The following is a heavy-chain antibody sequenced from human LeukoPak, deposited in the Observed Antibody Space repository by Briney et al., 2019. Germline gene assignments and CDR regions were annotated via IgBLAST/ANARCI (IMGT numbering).Heavy chain of an antibody. D-gene: IGHD6-13*01. CDR1: GGSISSYY. Sequence: RPSETLSLTCTVSGGSISSYYWSWIRQPPGKGLEWIGYIYYSGSTNYNPSLKSRVTISVDTSKNQFSLKLSSVTAADTAVYYCARVPIIAAAGTHYYYYGMDVWGQGTTVTVPS. CDR3: ARVPIIAAAGTHYYYYGMDV. J-gene: IGHJ6*02. CDR2: IYYSGST. V-gene: IGHV4-59*01.